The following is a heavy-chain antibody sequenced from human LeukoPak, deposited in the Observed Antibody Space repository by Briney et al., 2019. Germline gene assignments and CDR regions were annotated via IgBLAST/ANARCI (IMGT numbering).Heavy chain of an antibody. V-gene: IGHV3-33*01. J-gene: IGHJ4*02. CDR3: ARDPYCSGGSCGFDY. CDR2: IWYDGSNK. D-gene: IGHD2-15*01. Sequence: GGSLRLSCAASGFTFSSYGVHWVRQAPGKGLEWVAVIWYDGSNKYYADSVKGRFTISRDNSKNTLYLQMNSLRAEDTAVYYCARDPYCSGGSCGFDYWGQGTLVTVSS. CDR1: GFTFSSYG.